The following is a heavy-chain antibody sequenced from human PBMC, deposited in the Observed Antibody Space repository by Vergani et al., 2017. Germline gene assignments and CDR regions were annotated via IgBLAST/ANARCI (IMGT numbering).Heavy chain of an antibody. D-gene: IGHD3-22*01. CDR2: INQDGSEK. V-gene: IGHV3-7*01. J-gene: IGHJ5*02. CDR3: ARINYYGSSGYSLTRWHNWFDP. Sequence: EVQLVESGGGLVQPGGSVRLSCAASGFIFSHYWMSWVRQAPGKGLEWVANINQDGSEKYYVDSVKGRFTISRDNAKNSLYLQMKSLRAEDTALYYCARINYYGSSGYSLTRWHNWFDPWGQGTLITFSS. CDR1: GFIFSHYW.